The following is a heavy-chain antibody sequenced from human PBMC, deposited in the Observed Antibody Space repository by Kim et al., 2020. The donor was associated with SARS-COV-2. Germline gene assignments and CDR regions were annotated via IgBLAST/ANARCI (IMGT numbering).Heavy chain of an antibody. CDR1: GYTFTSYA. J-gene: IGHJ6*02. CDR3: ARDLLLWFGELFDYYGMDV. D-gene: IGHD3-10*01. CDR2: INAGNGNT. Sequence: ASVKVSCKASGYTFTSYAMHWVRQAPGQRLEWMGWINAGNGNTKYSQKFQGRVTITRDTSASTAYMELSSLRSEDTAVYYCARDLLLWFGELFDYYGMDVWGQGTTVTVSS. V-gene: IGHV1-3*01.